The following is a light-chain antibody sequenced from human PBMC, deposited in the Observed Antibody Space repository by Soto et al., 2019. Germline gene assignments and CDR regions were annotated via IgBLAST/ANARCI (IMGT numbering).Light chain of an antibody. CDR1: SIDVGGYND. V-gene: IGLV2-8*01. Sequence: QSALTQPPSASGSPGQSVTISCTGTSIDVGGYNDVSWYQQHPGKAPKLMISEVSKRPSGVPDRFSGSKSGNTASLTVSGLQAEDEADYYCSSFAGNNNLVFGGGTKVTVL. J-gene: IGLJ2*01. CDR3: SSFAGNNNLV. CDR2: EVS.